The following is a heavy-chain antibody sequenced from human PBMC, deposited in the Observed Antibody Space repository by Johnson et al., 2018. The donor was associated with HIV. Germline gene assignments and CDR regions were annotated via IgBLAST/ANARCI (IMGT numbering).Heavy chain of an antibody. J-gene: IGHJ3*02. Sequence: VQLVESGGGLVQPGGSLRLSCAASGFTFSSYEMNWVRQAPGKGLEWVSYISSSGSTIYYADSVKGRFTISRDNAKNSLYLQMNSLRAEDTAVYYCSKVSAYFDSSGYDDAFDIWGQGTMVTVSS. CDR1: GFTFSSYE. V-gene: IGHV3-48*03. CDR2: ISSSGSTI. D-gene: IGHD3-22*01. CDR3: SKVSAYFDSSGYDDAFDI.